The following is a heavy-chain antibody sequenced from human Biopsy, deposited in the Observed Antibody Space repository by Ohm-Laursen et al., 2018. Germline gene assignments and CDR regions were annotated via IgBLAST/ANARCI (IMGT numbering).Heavy chain of an antibody. CDR2: ISWSSDSI. CDR1: GFRFDNTG. V-gene: IGHV3-9*01. Sequence: SLRLSCSASGFRFDNTGMHWVRQGPGKGLEWVAGISWSSDSITYAKSVTGRFTISRDNGENSLYLQMNSLRPEDTALYYCTKNTQWEGSGYLDAFHIWGHGAMVTVSS. D-gene: IGHD3-22*01. J-gene: IGHJ3*02. CDR3: TKNTQWEGSGYLDAFHI.